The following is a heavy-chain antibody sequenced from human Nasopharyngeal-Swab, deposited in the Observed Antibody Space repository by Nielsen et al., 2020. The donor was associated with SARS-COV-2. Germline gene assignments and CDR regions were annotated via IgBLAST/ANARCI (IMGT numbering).Heavy chain of an antibody. CDR2: FYSSGNT. J-gene: IGHJ4*02. Sequence: SETLSLTCTVSSGSISGYSWSWIRQPPGKGLQYVGCFYSSGNTNYNPSVKSRVTISVDTSKNQVSLRLSSVTAADTAVYYCARSLTSDARPGWSHHFDSWGQGTLVTVSS. CDR1: SGSISGYS. CDR3: ARSLTSDARPGWSHHFDS. D-gene: IGHD6-19*01. V-gene: IGHV4-59*01.